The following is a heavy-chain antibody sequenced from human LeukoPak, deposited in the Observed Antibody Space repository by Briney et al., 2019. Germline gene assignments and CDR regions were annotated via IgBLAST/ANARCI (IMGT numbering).Heavy chain of an antibody. CDR2: IIPIFGTA. CDR3: ARTSLPYYDFSDMDV. Sequence: SVKVSCKASGGTFSSYAISWVRQAPGQGLEWMGGIIPIFGTANYAQKFQGRVTITADESTNTAYMELSSLISEDTAVYYCARTSLPYYDFSDMDVWGKGTTVTVSS. D-gene: IGHD3-3*01. CDR1: GGTFSSYA. V-gene: IGHV1-69*01. J-gene: IGHJ6*03.